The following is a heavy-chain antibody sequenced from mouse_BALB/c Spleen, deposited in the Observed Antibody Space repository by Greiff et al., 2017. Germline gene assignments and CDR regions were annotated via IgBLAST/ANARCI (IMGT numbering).Heavy chain of an antibody. CDR3: ARGLKDYASLDY. J-gene: IGHJ2*01. D-gene: IGHD2-4*01. CDR1: GFTFSSYA. CDR2: ISSGGST. V-gene: IGHV5-6-5*01. Sequence: EVQVVESGGGLVKPGGSLKLSCAASGFTFSSYAMSWVRQTPEKRLEWVASISSGGSTYYPDSVKGRFTISRDNARNILYLQMSSLRSEDTAMYYCARGLKDYASLDYWGQGTTLTVSS.